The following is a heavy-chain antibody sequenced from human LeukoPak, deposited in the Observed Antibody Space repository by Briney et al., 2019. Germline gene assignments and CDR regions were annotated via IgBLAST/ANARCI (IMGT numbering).Heavy chain of an antibody. CDR3: ARRGGTDFWSGSSPHYYMDV. J-gene: IGHJ6*03. Sequence: GESLKISCEGSGYRFARNWIGWVRQMPGKGLEWMGIIYPGNSNTRYSPAFQGQVTFSADKSINTAYLQWSSLKASDTGIYYCARRGGTDFWSGSSPHYYMDVWCKGTTVIVSS. D-gene: IGHD3-3*01. CDR2: IYPGNSNT. CDR1: GYRFARNW. V-gene: IGHV5-51*01.